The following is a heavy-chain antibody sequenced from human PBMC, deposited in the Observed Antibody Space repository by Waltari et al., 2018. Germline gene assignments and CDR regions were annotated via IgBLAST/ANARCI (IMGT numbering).Heavy chain of an antibody. V-gene: IGHV4-34*01. CDR2: INHSGST. CDR3: ARHMRRSYYGSGSYYTRWFDP. Sequence: QVQLQQWGAGLLKPSETLSLTCAVYGGSFSGYYWSWIRQPPGKGLEWIGEINHSGSTNYNPSLKSRVTISVETSKNQFSLKRSSVTAADMAVYYCARHMRRSYYGSGSYYTRWFDPWGQGTLVTVSS. J-gene: IGHJ5*02. CDR1: GGSFSGYY. D-gene: IGHD3-10*01.